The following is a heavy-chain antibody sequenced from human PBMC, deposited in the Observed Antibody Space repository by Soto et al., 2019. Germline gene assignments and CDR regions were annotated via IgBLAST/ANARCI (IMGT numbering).Heavy chain of an antibody. CDR3: ARDTAMVTFYYYYGMDV. Sequence: GGSLRLSCAASGFTFSSYGMHWVRQAPGKGLEWVAVIWYDGSNKYYADSVKGRFTISRDNSKNTLYLQMNSLRAEDTAVYYCARDTAMVTFYYYYGMDVWGQGTTVTAP. J-gene: IGHJ6*02. CDR1: GFTFSSYG. CDR2: IWYDGSNK. V-gene: IGHV3-33*01. D-gene: IGHD5-18*01.